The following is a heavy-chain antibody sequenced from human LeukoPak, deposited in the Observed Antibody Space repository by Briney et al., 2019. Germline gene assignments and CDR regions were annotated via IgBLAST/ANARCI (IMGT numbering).Heavy chain of an antibody. J-gene: IGHJ4*02. D-gene: IGHD2-15*01. Sequence: GGSLRLSCAASGFTFSSYWMHWVRQAPGKGLVWVSGINSDGTSPIYADSVKGRFTISRDNAKNTLFLQMSSLRAEDTAVYYCSRGYSGGFDYWGQGTLVTVSS. V-gene: IGHV3-74*01. CDR1: GFTFSSYW. CDR3: SRGYSGGFDY. CDR2: INSDGTSP.